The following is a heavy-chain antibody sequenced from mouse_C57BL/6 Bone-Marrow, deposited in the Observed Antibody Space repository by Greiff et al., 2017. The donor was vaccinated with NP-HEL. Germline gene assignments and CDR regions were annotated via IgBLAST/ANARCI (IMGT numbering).Heavy chain of an antibody. D-gene: IGHD2-3*01. CDR2: IDPETGGT. V-gene: IGHV1-15*01. Sequence: QVQLQQSGAELVRPGASVTLSCKASGYTFTDYEMHWVKQTPVHGLEWIGAIDPETGGTAYNQKFKGKAILTADKSSSTAYMELRSLTSEDSAVYYCTYDGYFHWYLDVWGTGTTVTVSS. J-gene: IGHJ1*03. CDR3: TYDGYFHWYLDV. CDR1: GYTFTDYE.